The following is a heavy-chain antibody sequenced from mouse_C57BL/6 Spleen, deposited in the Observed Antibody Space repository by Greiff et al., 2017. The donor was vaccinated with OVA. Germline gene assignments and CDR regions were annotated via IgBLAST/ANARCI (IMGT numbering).Heavy chain of an antibody. D-gene: IGHD2-5*01. CDR3: ATYSNYYAWFAY. J-gene: IGHJ3*01. CDR2: IWSGGST. V-gene: IGHV2-2*01. CDR1: GFSLTSYG. Sequence: QVQLKESGPGLVQPSQSLSITCTVSGFSLTSYGVHWVRQSPGKGLEWLGVIWSGGSTDYNAAFISRLSISKDNSTSQVFFKMNSLQADDTAIYYCATYSNYYAWFAYWGQGTLVTVSA.